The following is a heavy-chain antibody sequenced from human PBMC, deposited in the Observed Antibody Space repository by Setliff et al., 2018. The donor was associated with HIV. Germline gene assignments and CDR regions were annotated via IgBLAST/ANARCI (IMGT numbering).Heavy chain of an antibody. CDR3: ARLGRAIDDGGSSLRLDF. D-gene: IGHD2-21*01. V-gene: IGHV4-4*09. Sequence: SETLSLTCTVSGGSMSTYYWSWIRQSPGKALEWIGYISSSGTTNYNPSLRSRVTISMETSNTRFSLWLRSATAADTATYFCARLGRAIDDGGSSLRLDFWGQGMLGTVSS. CDR2: ISSSGTT. CDR1: GGSMSTYY. J-gene: IGHJ4*02.